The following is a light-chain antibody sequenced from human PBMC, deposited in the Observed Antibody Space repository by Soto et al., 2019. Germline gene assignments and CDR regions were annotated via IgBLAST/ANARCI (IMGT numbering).Light chain of an antibody. CDR1: QSVSNY. CDR3: QRRNSCPLT. CDR2: DAS. J-gene: IGKJ1*01. V-gene: IGKV3-11*01. Sequence: EIVLTQSPYSLSLSPGERATISCRASQSVSNYLVWFQQKPGQAPRLLIYDASNRATGIPARFSGSGSGTDSTLIISRQEHEDVAVYYRQRRNSCPLTFGQGTKVEI.